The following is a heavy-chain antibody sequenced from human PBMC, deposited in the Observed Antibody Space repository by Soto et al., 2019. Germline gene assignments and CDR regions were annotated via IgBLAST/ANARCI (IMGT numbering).Heavy chain of an antibody. Sequence: LRLSCAASGFTFSNAWMNWVRQAPGKGLEWVGRIKSKTDGGTTDYAAPVKGRFTISRDDSKNTLYLQMNSLKTEDTAVYYCTTDITGAAADNYYGMDVWGQGTTVTVSS. CDR2: IKSKTDGGTT. CDR1: GFTFSNAW. CDR3: TTDITGAAADNYYGMDV. D-gene: IGHD6-13*01. J-gene: IGHJ6*02. V-gene: IGHV3-15*07.